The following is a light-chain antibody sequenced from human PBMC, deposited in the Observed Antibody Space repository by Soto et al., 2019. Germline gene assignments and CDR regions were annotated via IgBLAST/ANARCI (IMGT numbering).Light chain of an antibody. CDR3: SSYAGSTNL. CDR2: EVS. V-gene: IGLV2-8*01. CDR1: SSDVGGYNY. Sequence: QSVLTQPPSASGSPGQSVTISCTGTSSDVGGYNYVSWYQQHPGKAPKLMIYEVSKRPSGVPDRFSGSKSGNTASLTVSGLQAEDEADYYCSSYAGSTNLFGTGIKVNV. J-gene: IGLJ1*01.